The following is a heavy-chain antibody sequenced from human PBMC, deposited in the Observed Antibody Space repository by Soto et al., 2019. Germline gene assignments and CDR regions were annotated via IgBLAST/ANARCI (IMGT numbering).Heavy chain of an antibody. CDR1: GGSFTGYY. Sequence: QLQLHQSGAGLLKPSETLSLTCDVSGGSFTGYYWAWIRQPPGKGLEWIGEINHSGFTNYNPSLTGRVTISLGTSRSQFSLKLDSLTAADTAFYFCARGHGRFAHWGQGTLVTVSS. V-gene: IGHV4-34*01. J-gene: IGHJ4*02. CDR3: ARGHGRFAH. CDR2: INHSGFT.